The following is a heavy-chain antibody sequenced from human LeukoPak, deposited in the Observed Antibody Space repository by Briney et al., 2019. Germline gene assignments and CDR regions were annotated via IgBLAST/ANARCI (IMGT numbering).Heavy chain of an antibody. J-gene: IGHJ4*02. CDR2: IIPIFGTA. CDR3: ASGYCSSTSCPDS. Sequence: ASVKVSCKASGGTFSSYAISWMRQAPGQGLEWMGGIIPIFGTANYAQKFQGRVTITADESTSTAYMELSSLRSEDTAVYYCASGYCSSTSCPDSWGQGTLVTVSS. D-gene: IGHD2-2*03. V-gene: IGHV1-69*13. CDR1: GGTFSSYA.